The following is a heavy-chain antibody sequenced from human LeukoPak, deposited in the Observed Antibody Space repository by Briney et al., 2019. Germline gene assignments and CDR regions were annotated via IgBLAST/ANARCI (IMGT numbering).Heavy chain of an antibody. V-gene: IGHV1-2*02. CDR3: ARLYYYDSGGYKYNWFDP. D-gene: IGHD3-22*01. CDR1: GYTFTGYY. Sequence: ASVKVSCKASGYTFTGYYMHLVRQAPGQGLEWMGWINPNSGGTKYAQKFQGRVIMTRDTSISTAYMELSRLRSDDTAIYYCARLYYYDSGGYKYNWFDPWGQGTQVTVSS. CDR2: INPNSGGT. J-gene: IGHJ5*02.